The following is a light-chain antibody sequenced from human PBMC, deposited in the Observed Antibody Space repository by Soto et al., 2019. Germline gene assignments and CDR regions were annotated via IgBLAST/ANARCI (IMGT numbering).Light chain of an antibody. CDR1: QSLLHRNGYNY. CDR3: MQALQTPWT. V-gene: IGKV2-28*01. CDR2: LGS. J-gene: IGKJ1*01. Sequence: DIVMTQFPLSLPVTPGEPASISCRSSQSLLHRNGYNYVDWYLQKPGQSPQLLIYLGSNRASGVPDRFSGSGSGTDFTLKISRVEAEDVGVYYCMQALQTPWTFGQGTKVEIK.